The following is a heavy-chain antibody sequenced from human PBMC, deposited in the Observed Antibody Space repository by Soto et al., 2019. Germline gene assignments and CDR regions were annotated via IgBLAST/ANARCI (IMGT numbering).Heavy chain of an antibody. D-gene: IGHD3-22*01. CDR1: GFTFDDYT. J-gene: IGHJ4*02. V-gene: IGHV3-43*01. CDR2: ISWDGGST. Sequence: GGSLRLSCAASGFTFDDYTMHWVRQAPGKGLEWVSLISWDGGSTYYADSVKGRFTISRDNSKNSLYLQMNSLRTEDTALYYCAKAYDSSGYYYPYYFDYWGQGTLVTVSS. CDR3: AKAYDSSGYYYPYYFDY.